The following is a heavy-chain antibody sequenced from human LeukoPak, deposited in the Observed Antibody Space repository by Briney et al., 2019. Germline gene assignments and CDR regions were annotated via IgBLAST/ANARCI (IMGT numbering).Heavy chain of an antibody. CDR1: GGSISSGGYY. Sequence: SETLSLTCTVSGGSISSGGYYWSWIRQHPGKGLEWIGYIYYSGSTYYNPSLKSRVTISVDTSKNQFSLKLSSVTAADTAVCYCARRRGYSGYDFDYWGQGTLVTVSS. CDR3: ARRRGYSGYDFDY. V-gene: IGHV4-31*03. J-gene: IGHJ4*02. D-gene: IGHD5-12*01. CDR2: IYYSGST.